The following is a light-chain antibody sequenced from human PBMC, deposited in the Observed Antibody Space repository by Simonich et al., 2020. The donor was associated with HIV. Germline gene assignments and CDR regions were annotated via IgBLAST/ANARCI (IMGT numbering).Light chain of an antibody. V-gene: IGKV4-1*01. J-gene: IGKJ3*01. Sequence: DIVMTQSPDSLAVSLGERATINCKSSRNILYNSNNKNYLAWYKQKPGQPPKLLIYWASTRESGVPDRFSGSGSGTDFTLTISGLQAEDVAVYYCQQYYTTPPTFGPGTKVDI. CDR2: WAS. CDR3: QQYYTTPPT. CDR1: RNILYNSNNKNY.